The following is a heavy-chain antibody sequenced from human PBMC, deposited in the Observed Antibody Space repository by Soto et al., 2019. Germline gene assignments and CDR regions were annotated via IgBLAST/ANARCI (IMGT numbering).Heavy chain of an antibody. CDR1: GFTFSDHY. CDR2: SRNKANSYST. J-gene: IGHJ4*02. Sequence: PGGSLRLSCAASGFTFSDHYMDWVRQAPWKGLEWVGRSRNKANSYSTEYAASVQGRFTISRDESKNSLYLQMNSLKTEDTAVYYCARFSGSYTRGLDYWGQGTLVTVSS. V-gene: IGHV3-72*01. CDR3: ARFSGSYTRGLDY. D-gene: IGHD1-26*01.